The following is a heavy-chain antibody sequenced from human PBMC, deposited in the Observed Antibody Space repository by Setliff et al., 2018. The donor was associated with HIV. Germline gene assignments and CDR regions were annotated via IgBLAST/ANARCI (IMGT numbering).Heavy chain of an antibody. CDR2: IFYSGTT. D-gene: IGHD3-10*01. J-gene: IGHJ5*02. CDR1: GGSINSYY. Sequence: ETLSLTCTVSGGSINSYYWSWIRQPPGKGLEWIGYIFYSGTTSYNPSLKSRVTISVDTSKNQFSLKLSSVTAADTAVYYCARHRRGYYGSGGYSAWGQGTLVTVSS. V-gene: IGHV4-59*08. CDR3: ARHRRGYYGSGGYSA.